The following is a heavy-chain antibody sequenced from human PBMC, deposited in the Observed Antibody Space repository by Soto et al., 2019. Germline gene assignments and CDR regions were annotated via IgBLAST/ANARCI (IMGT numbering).Heavy chain of an antibody. CDR2: ISTGGAIR. V-gene: IGHV3-11*01. D-gene: IGHD6-13*01. J-gene: IGHJ4*02. CDR1: GFTFSDRY. CDR3: ARGRRQLDY. Sequence: SLRLSCVASGFTFSDRYMSWIRQAPGKGLEWVSYISTGGAIRYYADSVRGRFTISRDNAKNSLYLQMNSLRAEDTAVYYCARGRRQLDYWGQGTLVTVSS.